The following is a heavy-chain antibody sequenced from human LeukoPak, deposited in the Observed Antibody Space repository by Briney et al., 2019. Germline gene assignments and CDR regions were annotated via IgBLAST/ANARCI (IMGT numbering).Heavy chain of an antibody. Sequence: PGRSLRLSCAASGFTFSSYAMHWVRQAPGKGLEWVAVISYDGSNKYYADSVKGRFTISRDNSKNTLYLQMNSLRAEDTAVYYCAGVRAGANRAFDVWGQGTVVAVSS. CDR1: GFTFSSYA. D-gene: IGHD4/OR15-4a*01. V-gene: IGHV3-30-3*01. J-gene: IGHJ3*01. CDR2: ISYDGSNK. CDR3: AGVRAGANRAFDV.